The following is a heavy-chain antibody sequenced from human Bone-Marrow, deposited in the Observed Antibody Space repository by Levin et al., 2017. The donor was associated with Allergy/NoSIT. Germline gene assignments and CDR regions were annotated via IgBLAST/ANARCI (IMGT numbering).Heavy chain of an antibody. D-gene: IGHD3-22*01. CDR2: IFENGNT. Sequence: SETLSLTCTVSGGAIGGSYYWTWIRHHPRKGLEWIGYIFENGNTNYNPSLKSRLVISLDTSRNQFSLKLTSVTAADTAVYYCARDSSGDAFDIWGQGTVVTVSS. CDR1: GGAIGGSYY. J-gene: IGHJ3*02. V-gene: IGHV4-31*03. CDR3: ARDSSGDAFDI.